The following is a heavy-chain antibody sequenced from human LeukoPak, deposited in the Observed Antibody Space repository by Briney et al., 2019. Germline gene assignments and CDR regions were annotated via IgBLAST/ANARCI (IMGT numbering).Heavy chain of an antibody. CDR3: AKGPNYGSGRLLVVDAFDI. Sequence: SGGSLRLSCAASGFTFSSYGMHWVRQAPGKGLEWVAVISYDGSNKYYADSVKGRFTISRDNSKNTLYLQMNSLRAEDTAVYYCAKGPNYGSGRLLVVDAFDIWGQGTMVTVSS. CDR2: ISYDGSNK. D-gene: IGHD3-10*01. J-gene: IGHJ3*02. CDR1: GFTFSSYG. V-gene: IGHV3-30*18.